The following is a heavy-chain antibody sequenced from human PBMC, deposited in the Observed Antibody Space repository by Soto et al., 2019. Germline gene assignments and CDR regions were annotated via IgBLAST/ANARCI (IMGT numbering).Heavy chain of an antibody. D-gene: IGHD3-16*02. CDR2: IYYSGST. CDR3: ARLSSVWGSYRSYGMDV. Sequence: QLQLQESGPGLVKPSETLSLTCTVSGGSISSSSYYWGWIRQPPGKGLEWIGSIYYSGSTYYNPSLKSRVTISVDTSKNQFSLKLSSVTAADTAVYYCARLSSVWGSYRSYGMDVWGQGTTVTVSS. J-gene: IGHJ6*02. V-gene: IGHV4-39*01. CDR1: GGSISSSSYY.